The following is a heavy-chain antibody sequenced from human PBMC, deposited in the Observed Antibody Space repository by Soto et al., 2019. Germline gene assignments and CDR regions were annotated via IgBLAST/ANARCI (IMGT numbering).Heavy chain of an antibody. Sequence: SETLSLTCAVYGGSFSGYYWSWIRQPPGKGLEWIGEINHSGSTNYNPSLKSRVTISVDTSKNQFSLKLSSVTAADTAVYYCARWGPPEAGDYGLAPNDAFDIWGQGTMVTVSS. V-gene: IGHV4-34*01. CDR1: GGSFSGYY. CDR3: ARWGPPEAGDYGLAPNDAFDI. D-gene: IGHD4-17*01. CDR2: INHSGST. J-gene: IGHJ3*02.